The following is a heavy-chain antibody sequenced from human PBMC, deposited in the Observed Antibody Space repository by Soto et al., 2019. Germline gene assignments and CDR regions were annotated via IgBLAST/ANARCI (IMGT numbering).Heavy chain of an antibody. CDR1: GFSFSKYW. Sequence: EVQLVESGGGLVQPGGSLRLSCEASGFSFSKYWMSWVRQAPGKGLEWVANINQDGSEKHYVDSVKGRFTISRDNDKKSVYLQRNSLRAEDTAVYYCATSWDYWGQGTLVTVSS. V-gene: IGHV3-7*03. J-gene: IGHJ4*02. CDR2: INQDGSEK. CDR3: ATSWDY.